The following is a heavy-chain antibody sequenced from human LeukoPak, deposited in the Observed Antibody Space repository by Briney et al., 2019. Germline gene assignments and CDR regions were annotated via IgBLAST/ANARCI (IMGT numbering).Heavy chain of an antibody. J-gene: IGHJ3*02. CDR2: FDPEDGET. V-gene: IGHV1-24*01. CDR1: GYTLTELS. Sequence: GASVKVSCKVSGYTLTELSMHWVRQAPGKGLEWMGGFDPEDGETIYAQKFQGRVTMTEDTSTDTAYMELSSLRSEDTAVYYCATVRSTVTTQGDAFDIWGQGTMVTVSS. CDR3: ATVRSTVTTQGDAFDI. D-gene: IGHD4-17*01.